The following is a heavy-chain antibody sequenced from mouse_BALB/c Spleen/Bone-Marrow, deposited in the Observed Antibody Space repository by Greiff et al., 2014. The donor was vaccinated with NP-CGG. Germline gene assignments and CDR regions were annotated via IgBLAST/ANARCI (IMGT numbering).Heavy chain of an antibody. J-gene: IGHJ3*01. CDR2: ISNGGGST. Sequence: DVKLVESGGGLVQPGGSLKLSCAASGFTFSSHTMSWVRQTPEKRLEWVAYISNGGGSTYYPDTVKGRFTISRDNAKNTLYLQMSSLKSEDTAMYYCARRAGAYWGQGTLVTVSA. V-gene: IGHV5-12-2*01. CDR1: GFTFSSHT. CDR3: ARRAGAY. D-gene: IGHD3-3*01.